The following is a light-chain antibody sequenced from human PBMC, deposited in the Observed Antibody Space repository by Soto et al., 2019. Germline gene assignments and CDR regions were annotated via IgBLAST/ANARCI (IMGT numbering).Light chain of an antibody. J-gene: IGKJ5*01. V-gene: IGKV3-11*01. CDR1: QRIGDY. CDR3: QQRYVWPIT. CDR2: DAS. Sequence: DIVLTQSPATLSLSPGERATLSCRANQRIGDYLAWYQQKPGQAPRLLIYDASNRAAGTPARFGGSGSDSDYTLTISSLQTEDFAVYYCQQRYVWPITFGQGTRLEIK.